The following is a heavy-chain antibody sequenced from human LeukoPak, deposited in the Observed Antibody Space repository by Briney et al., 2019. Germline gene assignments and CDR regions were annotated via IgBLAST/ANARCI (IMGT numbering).Heavy chain of an antibody. D-gene: IGHD3-22*01. Sequence: PGGSLRLSCAASGFTFSSNWMHWVRQAPGKGLEWIGEINHSGSTNYNPSLKSRVTISVDTSKNQFSLKLSSVTAADTAVYYCARGFRRFDRSYGMDVWGKGTTVTASS. CDR1: GFTFSSNW. CDR3: ARGFRRFDRSYGMDV. CDR2: INHSGST. V-gene: IGHV4-34*01. J-gene: IGHJ6*04.